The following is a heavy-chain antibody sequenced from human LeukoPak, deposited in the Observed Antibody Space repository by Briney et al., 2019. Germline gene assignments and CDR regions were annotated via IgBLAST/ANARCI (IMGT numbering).Heavy chain of an antibody. CDR1: GYTFTGYY. CDR2: INPNSGGT. D-gene: IGHD2-15*01. V-gene: IGHV1-2*02. J-gene: IGHJ5*02. CDR3: AREASVGGGSTYYAGFLPFDP. Sequence: AASVKVSCKASGYTFTGYYMHWVRQAPGQGLEWMGWINPNSGGTNYAQKFQGRVTMTRDTSISTAYMELSRLRSDDTAVYYCAREASVGGGSTYYAGFLPFDPWGQGTLVTVSS.